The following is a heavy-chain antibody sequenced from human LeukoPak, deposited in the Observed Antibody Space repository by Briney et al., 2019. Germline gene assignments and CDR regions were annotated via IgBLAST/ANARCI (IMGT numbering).Heavy chain of an antibody. CDR3: ASSMVRGVIRYYYYYYGMDV. J-gene: IGHJ6*02. D-gene: IGHD3-10*01. Sequence: PGRSLRLSCAASGFTFSSYAMHWVRQAPGKGLEWVAVISYDGSNKYYADSVKGRFTISRDNSKNTLYLQMNSLRAEDTAVYYCASSMVRGVIRYYYYYYGMDVWGQGTTVTVSS. CDR1: GFTFSSYA. V-gene: IGHV3-30-3*01. CDR2: ISYDGSNK.